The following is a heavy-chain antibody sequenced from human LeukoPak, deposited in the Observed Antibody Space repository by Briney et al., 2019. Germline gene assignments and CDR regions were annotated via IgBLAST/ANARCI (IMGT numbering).Heavy chain of an antibody. D-gene: IGHD3-10*01. V-gene: IGHV4-39*01. CDR1: GGSISSSSYY. CDR2: IYYSGST. Sequence: SETLSLTCTVSGGSISSSSYYWGRIRQPPGKGLEWIGSIYYSGSTYYNPSLKSRVTISVDTSKNQFSLKLSSVTAADTAVYYCARDTYYYGSGSYDYWGQGTLVTVSS. CDR3: ARDTYYYGSGSYDY. J-gene: IGHJ4*02.